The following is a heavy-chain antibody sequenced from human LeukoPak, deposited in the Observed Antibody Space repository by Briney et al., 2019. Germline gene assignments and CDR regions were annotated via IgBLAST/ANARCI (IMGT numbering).Heavy chain of an antibody. D-gene: IGHD3-22*01. CDR2: IYYSGST. Sequence: SETLSLTCTVSGGSISSGGYYWSWIRQHPGKGLEWIGYIYYSGSTYYNPSLKSRVTISVDTSKNQFSLKLSSVTAADTAVYYCARGGDYYDSNGYLHDYWSQGTLVTVSS. CDR1: GGSISSGGYY. CDR3: ARGGDYYDSNGYLHDY. J-gene: IGHJ4*02. V-gene: IGHV4-31*03.